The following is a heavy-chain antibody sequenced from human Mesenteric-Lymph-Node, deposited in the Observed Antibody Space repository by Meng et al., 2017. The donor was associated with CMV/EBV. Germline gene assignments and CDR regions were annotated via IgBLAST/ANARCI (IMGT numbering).Heavy chain of an antibody. CDR3: AKTIDYDFWSGPRPYFDL. D-gene: IGHD3-3*01. Sequence: GGSLRLSCAASGFTFSSYAMSWVRQAPGKGLEWVSVIYRGGSSTNYADSVKGRFTISRDNSKNTLYLQTNSLRAEDTAVYYCAKTIDYDFWSGPRPYFDLWGRGTLVTVSS. CDR2: IYRGGSST. CDR1: GFTFSSYA. V-gene: IGHV3-23*03. J-gene: IGHJ2*01.